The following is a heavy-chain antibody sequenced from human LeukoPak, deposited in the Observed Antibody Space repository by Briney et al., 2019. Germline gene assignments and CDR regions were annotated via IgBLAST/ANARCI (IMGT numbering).Heavy chain of an antibody. V-gene: IGHV4-59*01. D-gene: IGHD4-11*01. J-gene: IGHJ4*02. CDR3: ARGTKDQTTVTNFDY. CDR1: GGSISSYY. CDR2: IYYGGST. Sequence: SETLSLTCTVSGGSISSYYWSWIRQPPGKGLEWIGYIYYGGSTNYNPSLKSRVTISVDTSKNQFSLKLSSVTAADTAVYYCARGTKDQTTVTNFDYWGQGTLVTVSS.